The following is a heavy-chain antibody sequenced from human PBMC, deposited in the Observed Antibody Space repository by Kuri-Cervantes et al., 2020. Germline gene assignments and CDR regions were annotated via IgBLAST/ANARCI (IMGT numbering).Heavy chain of an antibody. J-gene: IGHJ6*02. CDR3: AHCTLVQAGSYGIDV. D-gene: IGHD4/OR15-4a*01. CDR2: IYWNDDK. Sequence: SGPTLVKPTQPLTLPCNFPGLSLSTRGAGVGWSRQPPGKALEWLALIYWNDDKRYSPSLKSRLTITKDTSKNHVVLTMTNMDPVDTATYYYAHCTLVQAGSYGIDVWGQGTTVTVSS. V-gene: IGHV2-5*01. CDR1: GLSLSTRGAG.